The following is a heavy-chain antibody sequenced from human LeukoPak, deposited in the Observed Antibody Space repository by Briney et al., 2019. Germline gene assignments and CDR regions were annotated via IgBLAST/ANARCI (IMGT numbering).Heavy chain of an antibody. D-gene: IGHD4-11*01. J-gene: IGHJ5*02. CDR3: ARSYSNYFFSSKFFWFDP. V-gene: IGHV4-39*07. CDR1: GGSISSSSYY. CDR2: IYYSGST. Sequence: PSETLSLTCTVSGGSISSSSYYWGWIRQPPGKGLEWIGSIYYSGSTYYNPSLKSRVTISVDTSKNQFSLKLSSVTAADTAVYYCARSYSNYFFSSKFFWFDPWGQGTLVTVSS.